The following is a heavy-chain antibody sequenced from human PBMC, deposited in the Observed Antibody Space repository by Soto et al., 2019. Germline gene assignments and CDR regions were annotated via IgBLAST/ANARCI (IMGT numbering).Heavy chain of an antibody. CDR2: IYYSGST. D-gene: IGHD5-12*01. V-gene: IGHV4-61*01. Sequence: SGSLCLTCAGSGGSFSSGRFYWSWIGQGPGKELGWTGYIYYSGSTNYNPTIKSRVTTSVATSKTQFSLKLSSATAADTAVYYCARVPVEMATIGYYYYYGMAVWGQGTTVTAP. J-gene: IGHJ6*02. CDR1: GGSFSSGRFY. CDR3: ARVPVEMATIGYYYYYGMAV.